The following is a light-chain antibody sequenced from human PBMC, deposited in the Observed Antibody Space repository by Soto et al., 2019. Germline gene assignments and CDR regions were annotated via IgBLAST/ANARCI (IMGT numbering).Light chain of an antibody. Sequence: AIRMTRSPSSLSASTGDRVTIACRASQGISSYLAWYQQKPGKAPKLLIYAASTLQSGVPSRFSGGGSGTDFTLTISCLKSEDFATYYCQQYYSYPPWTFGQGTKVDIK. CDR3: QQYYSYPPWT. CDR2: AAS. V-gene: IGKV1-8*01. CDR1: QGISSY. J-gene: IGKJ1*01.